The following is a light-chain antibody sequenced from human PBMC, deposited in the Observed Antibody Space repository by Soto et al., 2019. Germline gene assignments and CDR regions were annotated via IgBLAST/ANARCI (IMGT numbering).Light chain of an antibody. J-gene: IGKJ4*01. CDR3: LQDHEYLT. Sequence: IQMTQSPSTLSASVGDRVTITCRASQTISSWLAWYQQKPGKAPNLLIYAASTLQSGVPSRFSGSGSGTDFTLTISSLQPEDSASYYCLQDHEYLTFGGGTKVDIK. CDR1: QTISSW. CDR2: AAS. V-gene: IGKV1-6*01.